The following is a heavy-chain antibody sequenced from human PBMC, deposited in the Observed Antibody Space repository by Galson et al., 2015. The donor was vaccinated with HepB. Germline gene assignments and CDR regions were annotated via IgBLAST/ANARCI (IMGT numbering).Heavy chain of an antibody. CDR1: GFTFSSYA. CDR3: AKLSDFWSGYYPY. CDR2: ISGSGGST. Sequence: SLRLSCAASGFTFSSYAMSWVRQAPGKGLEWVSAISGSGGSTYYADSVKGRFTISRDNSKNTLYLQMNSLRAEDTAVYYCAKLSDFWSGYYPYWGQGTLVTVSS. D-gene: IGHD3-3*01. J-gene: IGHJ4*02. V-gene: IGHV3-23*01.